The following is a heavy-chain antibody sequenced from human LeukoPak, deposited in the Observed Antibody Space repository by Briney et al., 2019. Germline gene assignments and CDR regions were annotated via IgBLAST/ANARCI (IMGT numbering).Heavy chain of an antibody. V-gene: IGHV3-23*01. J-gene: IGHJ1*01. CDR2: ISGSGGST. CDR1: GFTFSSYG. Sequence: GGSLRLSCAASGFTFSSYGMSWVRQAPGKGLEWVSAISGSGGSTYYADSVKGRFTFSRGNAKNSLYLQMNSLRAEDTAVYYCARDSDYIAARPDEYFQHWGQGTLVTVSS. D-gene: IGHD6-6*01. CDR3: ARDSDYIAARPDEYFQH.